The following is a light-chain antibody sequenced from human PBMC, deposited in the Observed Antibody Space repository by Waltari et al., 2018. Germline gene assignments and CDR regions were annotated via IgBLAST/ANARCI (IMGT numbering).Light chain of an antibody. V-gene: IGKV1-8*01. CDR2: ATS. CDR3: QQYYSYPYT. J-gene: IGKJ2*01. CDR1: QGVSSS. Sequence: AIRMTQSPSSFSASIGDRVTITCRASQGVSSSLAWYQPKPGKAPKLLIFATSTLQSGVPSRFSGSGSGTEFTLTVSCLQSEDFATYYCQQYYSYPYTFGQGTKLEIK.